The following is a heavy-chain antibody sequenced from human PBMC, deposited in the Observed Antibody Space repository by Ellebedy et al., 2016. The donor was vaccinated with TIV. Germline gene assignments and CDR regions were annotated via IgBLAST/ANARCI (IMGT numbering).Heavy chain of an antibody. CDR1: GFTFSTYW. J-gene: IGHJ4*02. CDR2: IKQDGSEK. Sequence: PGGSLRLSCAVSGFTFSTYWMSWVRQAPGKGLEWVAKIKQDGSEKHYVDSVKGRFTIFRDNAKNSLYLQMNSLRAEDTAVYYFVRVKPAAAVFDYWGQGTVLTVSS. CDR3: VRVKPAAAVFDY. V-gene: IGHV3-7*03. D-gene: IGHD6-13*01.